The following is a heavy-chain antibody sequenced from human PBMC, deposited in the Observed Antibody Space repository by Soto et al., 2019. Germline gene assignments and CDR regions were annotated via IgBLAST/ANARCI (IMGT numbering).Heavy chain of an antibody. CDR3: AKGRGRFKSGVQKTFDS. V-gene: IGHV3-23*01. CDR2: ISGSGGTT. D-gene: IGHD2-8*01. CDR1: GFIFDTYA. Sequence: GGSLRLSCAASGFIFDTYAMSWVRQAPGKWLEWVSAISGSGGTTYYADSVKGRLTISRDNSKNILYLQLNSLRVEDTAVYYCAKGRGRFKSGVQKTFDSWGQGXLVT. J-gene: IGHJ4*02.